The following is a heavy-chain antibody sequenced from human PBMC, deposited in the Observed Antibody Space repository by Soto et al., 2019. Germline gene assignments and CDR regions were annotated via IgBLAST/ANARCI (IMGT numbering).Heavy chain of an antibody. J-gene: IGHJ5*02. V-gene: IGHV1-2*02. D-gene: IGHD6-13*01. Sequence: QVQLVQSGAEVKKPGASVKVSCKASGYTFTGYYMHWVRQAPGQGLEWMGWINPNSGGTNYAPKFQGRVTMTRDTSISTAYMELSRLRSDDTAVYYCARDRSQQLDAWGQGTLVTVSS. CDR2: INPNSGGT. CDR3: ARDRSQQLDA. CDR1: GYTFTGYY.